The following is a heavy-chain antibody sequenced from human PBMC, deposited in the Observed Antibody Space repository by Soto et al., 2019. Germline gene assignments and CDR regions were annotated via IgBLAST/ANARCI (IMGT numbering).Heavy chain of an antibody. CDR2: IYTSGNT. J-gene: IGHJ4*02. V-gene: IGHV4-4*07. CDR1: GGSMSNYY. Sequence: PSETLSLTCTVSGGSMSNYYWSWIRQSAGKGLEWIGRIYTSGNTNYNPSLKSRVTMSVDTSKNQFSLKMSSVTAADTAVYFCARDRVGSSSFDFWGQGTLVTAPQ. CDR3: ARDRVGSSSFDF. D-gene: IGHD6-6*01.